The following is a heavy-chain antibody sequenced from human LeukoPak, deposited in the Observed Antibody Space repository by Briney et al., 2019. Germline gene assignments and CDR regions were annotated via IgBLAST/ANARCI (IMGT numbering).Heavy chain of an antibody. V-gene: IGHV4-59*08. CDR2: IFYSGST. CDR1: GGSFSSYY. J-gene: IGHJ6*03. Sequence: SETLSLTCTGSGGSFSSYYWSWIRQPPGKGLEWIGYIFYSGSTNYNPSLKSRVTISVDTSKNQFSLKLSSVTAADTAVYYCARLSVVPAAMQFYYYYHMDVWGKGTTVTVSS. D-gene: IGHD2-2*01. CDR3: ARLSVVPAAMQFYYYYHMDV.